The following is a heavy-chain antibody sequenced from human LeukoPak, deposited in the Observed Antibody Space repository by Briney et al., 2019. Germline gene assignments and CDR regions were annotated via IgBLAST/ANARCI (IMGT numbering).Heavy chain of an antibody. CDR2: IYYSGST. J-gene: IGHJ4*02. CDR3: ARDISGYFDY. CDR1: GDSISDYY. V-gene: IGHV4-59*01. Sequence: SETLSLTCTVSGDSISDYYWTWIRQPPGKGLEWIGYIYYSGSTNYNPSLKSRVTISVDTSKNQFSLKLSSVTAADTAVYYCARDISGYFDYWGQGTLVTVSS. D-gene: IGHD2-15*01.